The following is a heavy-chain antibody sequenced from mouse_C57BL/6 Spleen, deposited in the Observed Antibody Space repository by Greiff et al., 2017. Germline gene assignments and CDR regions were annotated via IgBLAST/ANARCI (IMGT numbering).Heavy chain of an antibody. CDR1: GFTFSSYA. D-gene: IGHD1-1*01. J-gene: IGHJ3*01. CDR3: AREGDYYGSRGWFAY. Sequence: EVQLVESGGGLVKPGGSLKLSCAASGFTFSSYAMSWVRQTPEKRLEWVATFSDGGSYTYYPDNVKGRFTISRDNAKNNLYLQMSHLKSEDTAMYYCAREGDYYGSRGWFAYWGQGTLVTVSA. CDR2: FSDGGSYT. V-gene: IGHV5-4*01.